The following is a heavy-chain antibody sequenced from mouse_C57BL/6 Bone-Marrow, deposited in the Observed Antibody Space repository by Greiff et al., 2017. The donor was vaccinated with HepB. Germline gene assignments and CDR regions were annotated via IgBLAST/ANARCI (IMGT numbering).Heavy chain of an antibody. Sequence: LKPGAELVKPGASVKMSCKASGYTFTSYWITWVKQRPGQGLEWIGDIYPGSGSTNYNEKFKSKATLTVDTSSSTAYMQLSSLTSEDSAVYYCARRGSSGYVAYWGQGTLVTVSA. CDR2: IYPGSGST. CDR3: ARRGSSGYVAY. V-gene: IGHV1-55*01. J-gene: IGHJ3*01. CDR1: GYTFTSYW. D-gene: IGHD3-2*02.